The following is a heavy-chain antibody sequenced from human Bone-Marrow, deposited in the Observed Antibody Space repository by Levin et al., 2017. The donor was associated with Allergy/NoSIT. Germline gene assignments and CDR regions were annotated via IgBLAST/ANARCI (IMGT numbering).Heavy chain of an antibody. V-gene: IGHV4-31*02. J-gene: IGHJ4*02. CDR2: IYYPGNT. CDR3: ARESVYYGSGSWIDC. Sequence: PSETLSLTCTVSGESVSSSGFYWTWIRQYPGKGLEWIGHIYYPGNTSYNPSLKSRVSISEDRSKNQFSLKLDSVTAADTDVYYCARESVYYGSGSWIDCWGQGTLVTVSS. CDR1: GESVSSSGFY. D-gene: IGHD3-10*01.